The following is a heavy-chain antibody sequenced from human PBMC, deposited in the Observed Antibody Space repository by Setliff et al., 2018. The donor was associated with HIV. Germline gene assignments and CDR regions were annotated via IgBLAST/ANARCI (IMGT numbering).Heavy chain of an antibody. J-gene: IGHJ4*02. CDR3: ARKNRGAPAPFDY. D-gene: IGHD6-25*01. Sequence: SETLSLTCAVYGGFFSGYYWSWIRQSPGKGLEWIGEINRSGSTNYNPSLKSRVTISADTSKSQFSLNLSSVTAADTAVYYCARKNRGAPAPFDYWGQGTLVTVSS. CDR2: INRSGST. CDR1: GGFFSGYY. V-gene: IGHV4-34*01.